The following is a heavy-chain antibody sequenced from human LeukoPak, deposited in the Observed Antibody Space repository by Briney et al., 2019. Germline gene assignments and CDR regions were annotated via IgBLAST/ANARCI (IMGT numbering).Heavy chain of an antibody. CDR1: GYTFTGYY. D-gene: IGHD3-10*01. CDR2: INPNSGGT. Sequence: ASVKVSCKASGYTFTGYYMHWVRQAPGQGLEWMGWINPNSGGTNYAQKFQGRVTMTRDTSISTAYMELSRLRSDDTAVYYFARERGLGFGQESAFDIWGQGTMVTVSS. J-gene: IGHJ3*02. V-gene: IGHV1-2*02. CDR3: ARERGLGFGQESAFDI.